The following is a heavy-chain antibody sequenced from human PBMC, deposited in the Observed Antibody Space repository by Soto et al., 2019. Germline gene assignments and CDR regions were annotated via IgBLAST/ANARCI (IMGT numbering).Heavy chain of an antibody. CDR3: ARDDGILYSRDWYFDL. CDR1: GYTFTSYG. Sequence: KHRGASVRVSCKATGYTFTSYGISWVRQAPGQGLEWMGWISAYNGNTNYAQKLQGRVTMTTDTSTSTAYMELRSLRSDDTAVYYCARDDGILYSRDWYFDLWGRGTLVTVSS. D-gene: IGHD2-8*01. CDR2: ISAYNGNT. V-gene: IGHV1-18*01. J-gene: IGHJ2*01.